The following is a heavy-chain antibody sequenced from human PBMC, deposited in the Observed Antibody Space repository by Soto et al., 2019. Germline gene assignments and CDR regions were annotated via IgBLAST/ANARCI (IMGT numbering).Heavy chain of an antibody. Sequence: PSETLSLTCAVYGGSFSGYYWSWIRQPPGKGLEWIGEINHSGSTNYNPSLKSRVTISVDTSKNQFSLKLSSVIAADTAVYYCARGRHYYYGASYYYGMDVWGQGTTVTVSS. J-gene: IGHJ6*02. CDR3: ARGRHYYYGASYYYGMDV. CDR2: INHSGST. D-gene: IGHD3-22*01. CDR1: GGSFSGYY. V-gene: IGHV4-34*01.